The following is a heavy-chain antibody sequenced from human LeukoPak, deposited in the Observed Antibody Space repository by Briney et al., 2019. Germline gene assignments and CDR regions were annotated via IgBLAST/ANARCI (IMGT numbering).Heavy chain of an antibody. CDR2: IYYSGST. D-gene: IGHD2-21*02. CDR1: GGSISSSSYY. J-gene: IGHJ4*02. V-gene: IGHV4-39*07. Sequence: PSETLSLTCTVSGGSISSSSYYWGWIRQPPGKGLEWIGSIYYSGSTYSNPSLKSRVTISVDTSKNQFSLKLSSVTAADTAVYYCARLTPASNCGGDCYKDYWGQGTLVTVSS. CDR3: ARLTPASNCGGDCYKDY.